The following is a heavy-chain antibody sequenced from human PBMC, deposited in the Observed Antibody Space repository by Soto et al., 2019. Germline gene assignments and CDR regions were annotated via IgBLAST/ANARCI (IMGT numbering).Heavy chain of an antibody. D-gene: IGHD1-7*01. CDR3: AGPPELTRIYYYYGMDV. V-gene: IGHV1-69*13. Sequence: SVKVSCKASGGTFSSYAISWVRQAPGQGLEWMGGIIPIFGTANYAQKIQGRVTITADESTSTAYMELSSLRSEDTAVYYCAGPPELTRIYYYYGMDVWGQGTTVTVSS. CDR1: GGTFSSYA. CDR2: IIPIFGTA. J-gene: IGHJ6*02.